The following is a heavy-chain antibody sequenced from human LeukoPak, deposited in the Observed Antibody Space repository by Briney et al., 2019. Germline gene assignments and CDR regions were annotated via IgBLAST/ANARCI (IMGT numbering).Heavy chain of an antibody. Sequence: GASVKVSCKASGYTFTSYGISWVRQAPGQGLEWMGWISAYNGNTNYAQKLQGRVTMTTDTSTSTAYMELRSLRSDDTAVYYCARDGLRVDSSGGDLAWFDPWGQGTLVTVSS. D-gene: IGHD6-19*01. CDR3: ARDGLRVDSSGGDLAWFDP. V-gene: IGHV1-18*01. J-gene: IGHJ5*02. CDR1: GYTFTSYG. CDR2: ISAYNGNT.